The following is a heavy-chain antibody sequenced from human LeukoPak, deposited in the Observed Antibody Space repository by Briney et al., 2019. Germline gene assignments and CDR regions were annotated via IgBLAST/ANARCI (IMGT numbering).Heavy chain of an antibody. Sequence: GASVKVSCKASGYTFTSYGISWVRQAPGQGLEWMGWISAYNGNTNYAQKLQGRVTMTTDTSTSTAYMELRSLRSDDTAVYYCARVRAIFGVVIELSYGMDVWGQGTTVTVS. CDR3: ARVRAIFGVVIELSYGMDV. CDR1: GYTFTSYG. J-gene: IGHJ6*02. CDR2: ISAYNGNT. D-gene: IGHD3-3*01. V-gene: IGHV1-18*01.